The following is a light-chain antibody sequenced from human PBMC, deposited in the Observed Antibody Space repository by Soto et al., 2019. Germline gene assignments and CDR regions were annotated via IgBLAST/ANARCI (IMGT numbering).Light chain of an antibody. CDR3: SSFAGNNNLV. Sequence: QSARTQPPSASGSPGQSVTMSCTGTSSDVGGYNYVSWYQQHPGKAPKLMISEVSKRPSGVPDRFSGSKSGNTASLTVSGLQAEDEADYYCSSFAGNNNLVFGGGTKLTAL. CDR2: EVS. V-gene: IGLV2-8*01. CDR1: SSDVGGYNY. J-gene: IGLJ2*01.